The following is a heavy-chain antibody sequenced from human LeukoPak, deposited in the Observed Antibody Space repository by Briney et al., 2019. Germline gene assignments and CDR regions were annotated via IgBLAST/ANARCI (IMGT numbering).Heavy chain of an antibody. CDR2: INGLGDGT. CDR3: AKDRPNGMDV. V-gene: IGHV3-23*01. J-gene: IGHJ6*02. Sequence: GGSLRLSCAASGFSFRSYAMNWVRQAPGKGLEWVSGINGLGDGTYYADSVKGRFVIFRDNSKRTLYLQMNSLRAEDTAVFYCAKDRPNGMDVWGQGTTVTVSS. CDR1: GFSFRSYA. D-gene: IGHD6-6*01.